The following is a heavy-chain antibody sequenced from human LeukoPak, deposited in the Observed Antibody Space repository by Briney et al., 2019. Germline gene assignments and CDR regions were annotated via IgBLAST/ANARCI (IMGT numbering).Heavy chain of an antibody. CDR1: GFTFSNYA. J-gene: IGHJ4*02. D-gene: IGHD5-12*01. V-gene: IGHV3-23*01. CDR2: ISGSGVKT. Sequence: GSLRLSCVASGFTFSNYAMNWVRQAPGKRLEWVSAISGSGVKTYYADSAKGRFTISRDNSKNTLYLQMNSLRVEDTAVYYCVKVRVDSGSDPYYFHYWGQGTLVTVSS. CDR3: VKVRVDSGSDPYYFHY.